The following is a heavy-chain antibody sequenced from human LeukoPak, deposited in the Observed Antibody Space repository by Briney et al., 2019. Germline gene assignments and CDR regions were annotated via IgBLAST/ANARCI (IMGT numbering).Heavy chain of an antibody. CDR1: GGSISSYY. Sequence: PSETLSLTCTVSGGSISSYYWSWIRQPPGKGLEWIGYIYYIGSTYYNPSLKSRVTISADTSKNQFSLKLSSVTAADAAVYYCATNSLGDSSGYDYWGQGTLVTVSS. CDR2: IYYIGST. D-gene: IGHD3-22*01. CDR3: ATNSLGDSSGYDY. J-gene: IGHJ4*02. V-gene: IGHV4-59*08.